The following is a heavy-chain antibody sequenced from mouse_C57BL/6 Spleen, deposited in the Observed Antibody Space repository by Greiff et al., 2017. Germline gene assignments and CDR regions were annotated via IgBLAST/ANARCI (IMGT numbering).Heavy chain of an antibody. D-gene: IGHD2-4*01. Sequence: QVQLQQSGPELVKPGASVKISCKASGYAFSSSWMNWVKQRPGKGLGWIGRIYPGDGDTNYNGKFKGKATLTADKSSSTAYMQLSSLTSEDSAVYFCARSGDYDGWFAYWGQGTLVTVSA. CDR2: IYPGDGDT. CDR1: GYAFSSSW. V-gene: IGHV1-82*01. CDR3: ARSGDYDGWFAY. J-gene: IGHJ3*01.